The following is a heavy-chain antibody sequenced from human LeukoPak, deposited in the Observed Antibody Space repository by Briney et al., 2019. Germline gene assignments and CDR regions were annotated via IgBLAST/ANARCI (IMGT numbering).Heavy chain of an antibody. J-gene: IGHJ4*02. CDR3: ARGVDRYDSSGYYPRGSPTLPEADY. D-gene: IGHD3-22*01. CDR2: IIPILGIA. CDR1: GGTFSSYT. V-gene: IGHV1-69*02. Sequence: RASVKVSCXASGGTFSSYTISWVRQAPGQGLEWMGRIIPILGIANYAQKFQGRVTITADKSTSTAYMELSSLRSEDTAVYYCARGVDRYDSSGYYPRGSPTLPEADYWGQGTLVTVSS.